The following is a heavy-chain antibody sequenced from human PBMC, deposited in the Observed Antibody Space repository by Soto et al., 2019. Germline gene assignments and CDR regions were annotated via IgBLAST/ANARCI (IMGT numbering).Heavy chain of an antibody. CDR1: GGSISSSSYY. CDR3: ARSPHCSGGSCYSLGAYYGIDV. D-gene: IGHD2-15*01. J-gene: IGHJ6*02. V-gene: IGHV4-39*01. CDR2: IYYSGST. Sequence: QLQLQESSPGLVKPSETLSLTCTVSGGSISSSSYYWGWIRQPPGKGLEWIGSIYYSGSTYYNPSLKSRVTISVDTSKNQFSLKLSSVTAADTAVYYCARSPHCSGGSCYSLGAYYGIDVLGQGTTVTVSS.